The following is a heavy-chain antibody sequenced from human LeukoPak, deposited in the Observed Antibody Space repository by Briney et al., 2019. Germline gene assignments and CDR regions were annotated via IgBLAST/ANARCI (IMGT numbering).Heavy chain of an antibody. CDR3: ARDERCAAAGSADYLDS. D-gene: IGHD5-24*01. CDR1: GYTFTSYG. CDR2: ISAYNGNI. Sequence: ASVKVSCKASGYTFTSYGISWVVQAPGQGLEWMGWISAYNGNINYTRKLQGRVTMNTDTTTRTAYMELRSLRSDDTAVYSCARDERCAAAGSADYLDSWGQGTLVTVSS. J-gene: IGHJ4*02. V-gene: IGHV1-18*01.